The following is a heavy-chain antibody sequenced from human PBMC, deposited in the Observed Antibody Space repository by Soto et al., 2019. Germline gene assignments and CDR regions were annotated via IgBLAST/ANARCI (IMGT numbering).Heavy chain of an antibody. D-gene: IGHD3-22*01. CDR3: ARAGRGYYDSSGYYNY. CDR1: GGSISSGGYS. J-gene: IGHJ4*02. V-gene: IGHV4-30-2*01. Sequence: SETLSLTCAVSGGSISSGGYSWSWIRQPPGKGLEWIGYIYHSGSTYYNPSLKSRVTISVDRSKNQFSLKLSSVTAADTAVYYCARAGRGYYDSSGYYNYWGQGTLVTVSS. CDR2: IYHSGST.